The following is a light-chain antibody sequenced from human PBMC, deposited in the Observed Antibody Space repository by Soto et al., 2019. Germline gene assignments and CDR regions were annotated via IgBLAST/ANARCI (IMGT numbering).Light chain of an antibody. CDR1: QSISSW. CDR2: KAS. CDR3: QQYNSYPYT. J-gene: IGKJ2*01. V-gene: IGKV1-5*03. Sequence: DIQKTQSPSTLSASVRDKVTITCRASQSISSWLAWYQQKPGKAPKLLIYKASSLESGVPSRFSGSGSGTEFTLTISSLQPDDFATYYCQQYNSYPYTFGQGTKLEIK.